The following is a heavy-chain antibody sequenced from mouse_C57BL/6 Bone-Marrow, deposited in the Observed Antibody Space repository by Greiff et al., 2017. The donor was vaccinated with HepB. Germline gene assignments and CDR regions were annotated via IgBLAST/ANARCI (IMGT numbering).Heavy chain of an antibody. CDR2: IYPGDGDT. Sequence: VMLVESGAELVKPGASVKISCKASGYAFSSYWMNWVKQRPGKGLEWIGQIYPGDGDTNYNGKFKGKATLTADKSSSTAYMQLSSLTSEDSAVYFCARWGVVASYYAMDYWGQGTLVTVSA. D-gene: IGHD1-1*01. CDR3: ARWGVVASYYAMDY. J-gene: IGHJ3*01. CDR1: GYAFSSYW. V-gene: IGHV1-80*01.